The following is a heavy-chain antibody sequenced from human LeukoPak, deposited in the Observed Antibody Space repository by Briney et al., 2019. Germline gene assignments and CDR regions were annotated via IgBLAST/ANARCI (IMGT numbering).Heavy chain of an antibody. Sequence: PGGSLRLSCAASGFTFSVYYMSWIRQAPGKGLEWVSYISSSGSTIYHADSVKGRFTISRDNAKNSLYLQMNSLRAEDTAVYYCVKDDGWVQYANWGQGTLVTVSS. CDR2: ISSSGSTI. D-gene: IGHD5-24*01. J-gene: IGHJ4*02. CDR1: GFTFSVYY. CDR3: VKDDGWVQYAN. V-gene: IGHV3-11*01.